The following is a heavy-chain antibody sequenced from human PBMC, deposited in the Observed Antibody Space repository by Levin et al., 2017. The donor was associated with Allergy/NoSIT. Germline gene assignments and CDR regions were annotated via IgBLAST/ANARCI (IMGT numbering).Heavy chain of an antibody. J-gene: IGHJ4*02. CDR1: GFTFSSYG. D-gene: IGHD3-16*02. CDR3: AKGGRDYVWGSYRYTDRETDY. CDR2: ISYDGSNK. V-gene: IGHV3-30*18. Sequence: GGSLRLSCAASGFTFSSYGMHWVRQAPGKGLEWVAVISYDGSNKYYADSVKGRFTISRDNSKNTLYLQMNSLRAEDTAVYYCAKGGRDYVWGSYRYTDRETDYWGQGTLVTVSS.